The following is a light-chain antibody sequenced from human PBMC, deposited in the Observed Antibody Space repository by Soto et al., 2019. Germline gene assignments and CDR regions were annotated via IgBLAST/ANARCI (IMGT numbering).Light chain of an antibody. Sequence: VLTQSPATLSLSPVKRATLYFRASESVDFHLAWYQQKPGQAPRLLIYDASVRATGTPARFSGSGSGTAFTLTISSLEPEDFAVYYCQQRSNWPINCGQGTRREIK. CDR1: ESVDFH. CDR2: DAS. J-gene: IGKJ5*01. V-gene: IGKV3-11*01. CDR3: QQRSNWPIN.